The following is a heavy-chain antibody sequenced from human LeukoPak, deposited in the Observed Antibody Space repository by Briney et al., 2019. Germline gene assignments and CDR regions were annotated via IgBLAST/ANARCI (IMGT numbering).Heavy chain of an antibody. V-gene: IGHV3-30*02. J-gene: IGHJ4*02. CDR2: IRYDGSNK. CDR3: AKEAYYGSGSYYNQVDY. D-gene: IGHD3-10*01. CDR1: GFTFSSYG. Sequence: GGSLRLSCAASGFTFSSYGMHWVRQAPGKGLEWVAFIRYDGSNKYYADSVKGRFTISRDNSKNTLYLQMNSLRAEDTAVYYCAKEAYYGSGSYYNQVDYWGQGTLVTVSS.